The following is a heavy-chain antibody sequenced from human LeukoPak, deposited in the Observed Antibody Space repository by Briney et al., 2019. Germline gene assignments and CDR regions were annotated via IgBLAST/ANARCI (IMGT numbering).Heavy chain of an antibody. V-gene: IGHV3-30*02. J-gene: IGHJ4*02. D-gene: IGHD1-26*01. CDR2: IRDDGINK. Sequence: PGGSLRLSCAASGFTFTSYGMHWVRQAPGKGLEWLAYIRDDGINKYYVDYVNGRFTISRDNSKNTLYLQMNSLRAEDTAVYYCANGKAADYWGQGTLVTVSS. CDR1: GFTFTSYG. CDR3: ANGKAADY.